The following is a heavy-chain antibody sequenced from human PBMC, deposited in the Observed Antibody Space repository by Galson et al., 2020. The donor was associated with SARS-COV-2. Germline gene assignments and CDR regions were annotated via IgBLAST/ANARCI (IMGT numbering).Heavy chain of an antibody. Sequence: GGSLRLSCAASGFTFSSYWMSWVRQAPGKGLEWVANIKEDESQVKYVESVKGRFTVSRDNAKKSLYLQMDSLRAEDTAVYYCARIEQVEIYAYNAMDVWGQGTTVTVSS. J-gene: IGHJ6*02. V-gene: IGHV3-7*03. CDR2: IKEDESQV. D-gene: IGHD3-16*01. CDR3: ARIEQVEIYAYNAMDV. CDR1: GFTFSSYW.